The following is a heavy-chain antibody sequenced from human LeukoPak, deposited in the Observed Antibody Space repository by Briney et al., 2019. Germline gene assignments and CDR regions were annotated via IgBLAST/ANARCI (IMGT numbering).Heavy chain of an antibody. Sequence: PGGSLRLSCAASGFSFSSYGMHWVRQPPGKGLEWVANIKTDGSEKYYVDSVKGRFTISRDDAKNSLYLQMNSLRAEDTAVYYCARDYTGYFPWGQGTLVIVSS. D-gene: IGHD3-9*01. CDR1: GFSFSSYG. CDR3: ARDYTGYFP. CDR2: IKTDGSEK. V-gene: IGHV3-7*03. J-gene: IGHJ5*02.